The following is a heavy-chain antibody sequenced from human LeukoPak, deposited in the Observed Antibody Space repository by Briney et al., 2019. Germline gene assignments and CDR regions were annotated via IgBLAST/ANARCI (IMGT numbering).Heavy chain of an antibody. D-gene: IGHD1-26*01. CDR3: ARVGSGSFDY. CDR2: NSYSGNT. CDR1: SGSISSYY. J-gene: IGHJ4*02. Sequence: SETLSLTCTVSSGSISSYYWTWIRQPPGKGLEWIGYNSYSGNTNYNPSLKSRVTISVDTSKNHFSLNLSSVAAADTAVYYCARVGSGSFDYWGQGTLVTVSS. V-gene: IGHV4-59*01.